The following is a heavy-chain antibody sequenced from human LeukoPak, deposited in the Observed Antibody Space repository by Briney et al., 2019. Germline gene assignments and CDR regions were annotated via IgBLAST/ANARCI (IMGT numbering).Heavy chain of an antibody. CDR1: GYIVTSYC. J-gene: IGHJ4*02. V-gene: IGHV5-51*01. D-gene: IGHD1-1*01. Sequence: GESLKISCKGSGYIVTSYCIGWARQMPGKGLEWMGIIYPGDSDTRYSPSFQGQVTISADKSISTAYLQWSSLKASDTAMYYCARSAGTPLSYFDYWGQGTLVTVSS. CDR3: ARSAGTPLSYFDY. CDR2: IYPGDSDT.